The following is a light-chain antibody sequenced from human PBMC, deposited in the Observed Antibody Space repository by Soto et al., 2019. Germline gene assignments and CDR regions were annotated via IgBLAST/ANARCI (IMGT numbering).Light chain of an antibody. V-gene: IGKV3-15*01. CDR1: RSVATN. CDR3: EQYADWYS. J-gene: IGKJ2*03. Sequence: EIVLTQYPATLSVSPGERATLSCRASRSVATNLAWYQQKPGQAPSLLIQGASARATGVPARFSGSGSGTEFTLTISGLQSEDSAVYYCEQYADWYSFGQGTKLEIK. CDR2: GAS.